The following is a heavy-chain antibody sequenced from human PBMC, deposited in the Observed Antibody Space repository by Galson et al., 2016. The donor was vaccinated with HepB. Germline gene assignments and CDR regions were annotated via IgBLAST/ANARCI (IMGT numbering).Heavy chain of an antibody. J-gene: IGHJ4*02. D-gene: IGHD3-10*01. Sequence: SLRLSCAASGFTFRSYAMTWVRQAPGKGLEWVSTISGSGGSTSHADSVKGRFTISRDNSKNTVYLQINSLRAEDTAVYYCAKFASGTYYLDSFDYWGQGTLVTVSS. CDR2: ISGSGGST. CDR1: GFTFRSYA. V-gene: IGHV3-23*01. CDR3: AKFASGTYYLDSFDY.